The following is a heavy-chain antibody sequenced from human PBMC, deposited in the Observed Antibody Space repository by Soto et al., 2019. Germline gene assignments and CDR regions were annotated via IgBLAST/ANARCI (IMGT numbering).Heavy chain of an antibody. CDR3: ARDQKPADSTYNLAAANLFDY. D-gene: IGHD6-13*01. CDR2: ISGSGGST. Sequence: GGSLRLSCAASGFTFSSYAMSWVRQAPGKGLEWVSAISGSGGSTYYADSVKGRFTISRDNSKNTLYLQMNSLRAEDTAVYYCARDQKPADSTYNLAAANLFDYWGQGTLVTVSS. V-gene: IGHV3-23*01. CDR1: GFTFSSYA. J-gene: IGHJ4*02.